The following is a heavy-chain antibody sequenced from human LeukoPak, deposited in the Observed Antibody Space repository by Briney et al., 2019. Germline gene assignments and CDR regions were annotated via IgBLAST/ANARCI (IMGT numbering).Heavy chain of an antibody. Sequence: GGSLRLSCAASGFTFSRYAMSWVRQAPGKGLEWVSAISGSGGSTYYADSVKGRFTISRDNAKNSLYLQMNSLRAEDTAVYYCARDPLGLGYFDYWGQGTLVTVSS. CDR3: ARDPLGLGYFDY. CDR2: ISGSGGST. J-gene: IGHJ4*02. CDR1: GFTFSRYA. V-gene: IGHV3-23*01. D-gene: IGHD7-27*01.